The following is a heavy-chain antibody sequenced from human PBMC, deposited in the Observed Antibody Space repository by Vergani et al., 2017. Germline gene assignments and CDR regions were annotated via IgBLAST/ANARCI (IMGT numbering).Heavy chain of an antibody. CDR1: GFTFNQYG. J-gene: IGHJ5*02. Sequence: QVQLVESGGGVVQPGRSLRLSCAASGFTFNQYGMHWVRQAPGTGLEWVAVTWYDGNNKQYADSVKGRFTISRDNSKSTMYLQMNSRRDEDTGVYYCARDLRLLYNRFDPWGQGTLVTVSS. V-gene: IGHV3-33*01. CDR3: ARDLRLLYNRFDP. CDR2: TWYDGNNK. D-gene: IGHD1-14*01.